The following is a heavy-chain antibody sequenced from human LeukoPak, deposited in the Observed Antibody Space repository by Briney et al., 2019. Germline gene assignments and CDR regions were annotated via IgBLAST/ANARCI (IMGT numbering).Heavy chain of an antibody. CDR1: GFAFSTHE. V-gene: IGHV3-48*03. Sequence: PGGSLRLSCTASGFAFSTHEMNWVRQAPGKGLEWVSYISTSGTTKYYADSVKGRFIISRDNAKNSVYLQMNSLRVEDTAVYYCAPMVRWLDTYNWFDPWSQGTLVTVSS. J-gene: IGHJ5*02. CDR2: ISTSGTTK. D-gene: IGHD4/OR15-4a*01. CDR3: APMVRWLDTYNWFDP.